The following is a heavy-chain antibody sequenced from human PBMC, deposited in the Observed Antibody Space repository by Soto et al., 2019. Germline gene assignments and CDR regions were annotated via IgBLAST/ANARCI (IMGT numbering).Heavy chain of an antibody. J-gene: IGHJ4*02. CDR2: VSASGSIT. CDR3: AKGDCSGCRCDSGFDC. CDR1: GFTFSSYD. Sequence: GGSLRLSGAASGFTFSSYDISWVRQAPWKGLEWVSGVSASGSITSYAASAKGRFTISRDNAKNTVFLQMSSLRAEDTAVYFCAKGDCSGCRCDSGFDCCGGVTRVGVSS. D-gene: IGHD2-15*01. V-gene: IGHV3-23*01.